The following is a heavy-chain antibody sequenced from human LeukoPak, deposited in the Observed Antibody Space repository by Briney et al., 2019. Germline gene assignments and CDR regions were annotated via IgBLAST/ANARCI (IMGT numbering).Heavy chain of an antibody. Sequence: GGSLRLSCAASGFTFSSYAMSWVRQAPGKGLEWVSAISGSGGSTYYADSVEGRFTTSRDNSKNTLYLQMNSLRAEDTAVYYCAKGNWVAATNYYYGMDVWGQGTTVTVSS. CDR1: GFTFSSYA. D-gene: IGHD2-15*01. V-gene: IGHV3-23*01. CDR2: ISGSGGST. CDR3: AKGNWVAATNYYYGMDV. J-gene: IGHJ6*02.